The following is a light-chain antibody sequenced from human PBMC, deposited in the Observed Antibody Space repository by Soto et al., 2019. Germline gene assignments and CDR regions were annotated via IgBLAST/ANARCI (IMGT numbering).Light chain of an antibody. V-gene: IGLV2-14*01. CDR3: SSYSITSTRI. CDR1: SSDVGGYDY. J-gene: IGLJ2*01. Sequence: QSVLTQPASVSASPGQSSTISCTGTSSDVGGYDYVSWYQQHPGKAPKLMIYEVTTRPSGVSSRFSGSKSGSTASLTISGLQAEDEADYYCSSYSITSTRIFGGGTKVTVL. CDR2: EVT.